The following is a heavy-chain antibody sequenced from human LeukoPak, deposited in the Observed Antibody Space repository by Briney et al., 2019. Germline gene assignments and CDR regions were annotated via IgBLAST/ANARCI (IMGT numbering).Heavy chain of an antibody. Sequence: PGGSLRLSCAASGFTFDDYAMHWVRQAPGKGPEWVSGISWNSGSIGYADSVKGRFTISRDNAKNSLYLQMNSLRAEDTALYYCAKARGYSYYYYYYMDVWGKGTTVTVSS. CDR2: ISWNSGSI. V-gene: IGHV3-9*01. CDR3: AKARGYSYYYYYYMDV. J-gene: IGHJ6*03. CDR1: GFTFDDYA. D-gene: IGHD6-25*01.